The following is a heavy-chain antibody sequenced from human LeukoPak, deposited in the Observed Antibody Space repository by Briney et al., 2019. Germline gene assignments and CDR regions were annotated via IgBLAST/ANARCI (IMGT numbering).Heavy chain of an antibody. D-gene: IGHD1-26*01. Sequence: GGSLRLSCVASGFTFSSHGMNWVRQAPGKGLEWVSYISTSSKTMYYIDSVEGRFTISRDNAKNSLYLQMNSLRAEDTAVYYCARDLVGGDDSGSYYFDNWGQGTLVTVSS. V-gene: IGHV3-48*01. CDR3: ARDLVGGDDSGSYYFDN. CDR1: GFTFSSHG. CDR2: ISTSSKTM. J-gene: IGHJ4*02.